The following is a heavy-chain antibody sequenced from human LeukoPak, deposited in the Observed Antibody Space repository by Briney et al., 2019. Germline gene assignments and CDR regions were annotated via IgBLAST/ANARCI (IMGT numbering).Heavy chain of an antibody. CDR1: GGSISSGSYY. CDR2: IYTSGST. V-gene: IGHV4-61*02. Sequence: SETLSLTCTVSGGSISSGSYYWSWIRQPAWKGLEWIGRIYTSGSTNYNPSLKSRVTMSVDTSKNQFSLKLSSVTAADTAVYYCARSRENYCSSTSCPTLNWFDPWGQGTLVTVSS. CDR3: ARSRENYCSSTSCPTLNWFDP. D-gene: IGHD2-2*01. J-gene: IGHJ5*02.